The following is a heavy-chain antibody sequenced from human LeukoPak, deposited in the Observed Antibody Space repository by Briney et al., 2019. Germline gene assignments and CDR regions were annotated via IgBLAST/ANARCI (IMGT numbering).Heavy chain of an antibody. CDR1: GYTFTSYD. Sequence: GASVKVSCKASGYTFTSYDINWVRQAPGQGLEWMGWISAYNGNTNYAQNLQGRVTMTTDTSTSTAYMELRSLSSDDTAVYYCARVSCSGGTCYANFDHWGQGTLVTVSS. CDR2: ISAYNGNT. J-gene: IGHJ4*02. V-gene: IGHV1-18*01. CDR3: ARVSCSGGTCYANFDH. D-gene: IGHD2-15*01.